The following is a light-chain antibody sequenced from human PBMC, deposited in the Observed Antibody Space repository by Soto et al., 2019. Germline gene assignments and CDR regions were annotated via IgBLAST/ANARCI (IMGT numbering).Light chain of an antibody. CDR1: RSISTY. CDR3: QQSYSTPIFT. Sequence: DIQMTQSPSSLSASVGDRVTITCRASRSISTYLNWYQHKPGKAPNLLIYAASSLQSGVPSMFSGCGSGTDFTLTISSLQPEDFATYYCQQSYSTPIFTFGPGTKVDIK. V-gene: IGKV1-39*01. J-gene: IGKJ3*01. CDR2: AAS.